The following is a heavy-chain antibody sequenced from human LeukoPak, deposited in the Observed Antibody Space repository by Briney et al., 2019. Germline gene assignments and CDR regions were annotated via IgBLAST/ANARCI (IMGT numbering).Heavy chain of an antibody. V-gene: IGHV3-21*01. CDR3: ARSHCTNGVCHNYFGY. D-gene: IGHD2-8*01. Sequence: PGGSLRLSCAASGFTFSSYSMNWVRQAPGKGLEWVSSISSSSSYIYYADSVKGRFTISRDNAKNSLYLQMNSLRAEDTAVYYCARSHCTNGVCHNYFGYWGQGTLVTVSS. J-gene: IGHJ4*02. CDR2: ISSSSSYI. CDR1: GFTFSSYS.